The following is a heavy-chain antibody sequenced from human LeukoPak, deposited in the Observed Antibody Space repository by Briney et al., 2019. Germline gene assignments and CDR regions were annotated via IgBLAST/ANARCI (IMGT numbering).Heavy chain of an antibody. CDR2: LYHSGSA. V-gene: IGHV4-59*01. CDR1: GVSMSSYY. CDR3: ARNLGYSGSHWFDP. J-gene: IGHJ5*02. D-gene: IGHD5-18*01. Sequence: SETLSLTCTVSGVSMSSYYWSCIRQPPGKGLEWIGYLYHSGSANYNPSLKSRVTISVDTSKNQFYLKLSSMTAADTAFYYCARNLGYSGSHWFDPWGQGTLVTVSS.